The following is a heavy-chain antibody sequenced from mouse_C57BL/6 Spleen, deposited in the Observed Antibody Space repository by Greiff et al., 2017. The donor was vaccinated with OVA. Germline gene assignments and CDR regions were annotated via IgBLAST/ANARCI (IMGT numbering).Heavy chain of an antibody. J-gene: IGHJ4*01. Sequence: QVQLQQSGPELVKPGASVKISCKASGYAFSSSWMNWVKPRPGKGLEWIGRIYPGDGDTNYNGKFKGKATLTADKSSSTAYMQLSSLTSEDSAVYFCAREDYDGAMDYWGQGTSVTVSS. V-gene: IGHV1-82*01. CDR3: AREDYDGAMDY. D-gene: IGHD2-4*01. CDR1: GYAFSSSW. CDR2: IYPGDGDT.